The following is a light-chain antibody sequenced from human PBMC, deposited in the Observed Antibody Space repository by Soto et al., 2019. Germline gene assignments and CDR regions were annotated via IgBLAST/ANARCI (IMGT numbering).Light chain of an antibody. CDR3: QQYDSLPIT. Sequence: DIQMTQSPSSLSASVGDRVTITCQASQDINNYLNWYQQKPGKAPKLLIYDSSSLEIGVPSRFSGSGSGTHFSFTISSLQPEDIATYYCQQYDSLPITFGQGTRLEIK. CDR1: QDINNY. J-gene: IGKJ5*01. V-gene: IGKV1-33*01. CDR2: DSS.